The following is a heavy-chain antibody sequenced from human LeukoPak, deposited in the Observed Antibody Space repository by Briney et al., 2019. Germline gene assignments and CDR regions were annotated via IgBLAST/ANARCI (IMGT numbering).Heavy chain of an antibody. CDR1: GFTFNNCW. J-gene: IGHJ5*02. CDR2: INSDESRT. Sequence: GGSLRLSCAASGFTFNNCWMHWVRQAPGKGLVWVSRINSDESRTACADSVKGRFSISRDNAKNTLYLQMNSLRAEDTAVYYCARGYGDWFDPWGQGTLVTVSS. V-gene: IGHV3-74*01. CDR3: ARGYGDWFDP. D-gene: IGHD3-10*01.